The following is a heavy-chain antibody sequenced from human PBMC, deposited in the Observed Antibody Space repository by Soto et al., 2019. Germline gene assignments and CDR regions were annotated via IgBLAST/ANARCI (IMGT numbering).Heavy chain of an antibody. J-gene: IGHJ6*02. Sequence: PGGSLRLSCAASEFTFSNYAMSWVRQAPWKGLEWVSAISYGGGTTYYADSVKGRFTISRDNSKNTLYLQMNSLRAEDTAVYYCAKDLARLLADYYYYYGMDVWGQGTTVTVSS. V-gene: IGHV3-23*01. D-gene: IGHD2-15*01. CDR2: ISYGGGTT. CDR1: EFTFSNYA. CDR3: AKDLARLLADYYYYYGMDV.